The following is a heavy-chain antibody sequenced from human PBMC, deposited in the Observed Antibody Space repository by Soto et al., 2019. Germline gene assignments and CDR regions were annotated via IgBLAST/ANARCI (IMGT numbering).Heavy chain of an antibody. J-gene: IGHJ6*02. D-gene: IGHD3-10*01. V-gene: IGHV1-69*13. CDR1: GGTFSSYA. CDR3: ARSSRGYYGSGSYYYYGMDV. CDR2: IIPIFGTA. Sequence: SVEVSCKASGGTFSSYAMRWVRQAPGQGLEWMGGIIPIFGTANYAQKFQGRVTITADESTSTAYMELSSLRSEDTAVYYCARSSRGYYGSGSYYYYGMDVWGQGTTVTVSS.